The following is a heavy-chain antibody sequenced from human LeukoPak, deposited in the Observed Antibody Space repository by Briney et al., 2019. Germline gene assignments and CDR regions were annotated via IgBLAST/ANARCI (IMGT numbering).Heavy chain of an antibody. D-gene: IGHD4-17*01. CDR3: ARARYTVTLGGYYMDV. CDR1: GFIVSTNY. Sequence: GSLRLSCAASGFIVSTNYMSWVRQPPGKGLEWIGEINHSGSTNYNPSLKSRVTISVDTSKNQFSLKLNSVTAADTAVYYCARARYTVTLGGYYMDVWGKGTTVTISS. V-gene: IGHV4-34*01. CDR2: INHSGST. J-gene: IGHJ6*03.